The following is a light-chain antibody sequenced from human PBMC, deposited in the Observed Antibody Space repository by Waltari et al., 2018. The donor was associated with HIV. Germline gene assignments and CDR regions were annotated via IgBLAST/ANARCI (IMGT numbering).Light chain of an antibody. CDR2: KAS. CDR1: QSISNW. Sequence: DIQMTQSPSTLSASVGERVTITCRASQSISNWLAWYQQKPGKAPKLLIYKASTLESGVPSRFSGSGSETEFTLTISGLQPDDFATYYCQQFNSYSGAFGQGTKVEIK. J-gene: IGKJ1*01. V-gene: IGKV1-5*03. CDR3: QQFNSYSGA.